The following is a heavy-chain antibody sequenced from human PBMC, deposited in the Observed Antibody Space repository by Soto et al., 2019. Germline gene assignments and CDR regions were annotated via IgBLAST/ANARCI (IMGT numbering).Heavy chain of an antibody. V-gene: IGHV3-73*01. CDR3: TCGYSYGSFPIYYFDY. D-gene: IGHD5-18*01. J-gene: IGHJ4*02. CDR1: GFTFSGSA. Sequence: GGSLRLSCAASGFTFSGSAMHWVRQASGKGLEWVGRIRSKANSYATAYAASVKGRFTISRDDSKNTAYLQMNSLKTEDTAVYYCTCGYSYGSFPIYYFDYWGQGTLVTVSS. CDR2: IRSKANSYAT.